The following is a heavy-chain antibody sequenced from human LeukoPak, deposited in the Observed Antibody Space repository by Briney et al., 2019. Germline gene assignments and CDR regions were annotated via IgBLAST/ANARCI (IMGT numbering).Heavy chain of an antibody. J-gene: IGHJ3*02. CDR3: AKLVVVLIDAFDI. CDR1: GFTVSSDY. CDR2: IYSGGST. D-gene: IGHD2-8*01. Sequence: PGGSLRLSCAASGFTVSSDYMSWVRQAPGKGLEWVSVIYSGGSTYYADSVKGRFTISRDNSKNTLYLQMNSLRAEDTAVYYCAKLVVVLIDAFDIWGQGTMVTVSS. V-gene: IGHV3-53*05.